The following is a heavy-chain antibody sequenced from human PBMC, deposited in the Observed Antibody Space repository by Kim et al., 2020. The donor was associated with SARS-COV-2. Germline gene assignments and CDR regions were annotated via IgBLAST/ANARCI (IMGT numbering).Heavy chain of an antibody. CDR3: AKAHAYCGGDCYSLGYYYYGMDV. Sequence: GGSLRLSCAASGFTFDDYAMHWVRQAPGKGLEWVSLISGDGGSTYYADSVKGRFPISRDNSKNSLYLQMNSLRTEDTALYYCAKAHAYCGGDCYSLGYYYYGMDVWGQGTTVTVSS. CDR1: GFTFDDYA. CDR2: ISGDGGST. J-gene: IGHJ6*02. D-gene: IGHD2-21*02. V-gene: IGHV3-43*02.